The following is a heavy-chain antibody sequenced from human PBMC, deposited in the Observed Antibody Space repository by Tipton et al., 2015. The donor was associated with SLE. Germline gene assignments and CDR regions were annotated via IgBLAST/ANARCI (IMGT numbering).Heavy chain of an antibody. V-gene: IGHV4-38-2*02. Sequence: TLSLTCTVSLYSIGSGFYWDWVRRPPGKGLEWIATMHHNGSTYYNPSPRSRVTISMDTSRNQFSLRLKSVTAADTAVYYCATGHFDYWGQGSLVTVSS. CDR2: MHHNGST. J-gene: IGHJ4*02. D-gene: IGHD1-14*01. CDR3: ATGHFDY. CDR1: LYSIGSGFY.